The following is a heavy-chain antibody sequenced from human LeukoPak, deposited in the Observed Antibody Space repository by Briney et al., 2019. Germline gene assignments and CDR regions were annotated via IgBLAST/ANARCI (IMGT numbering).Heavy chain of an antibody. D-gene: IGHD6-13*01. CDR3: ASFSSSWRGSWFDP. Sequence: ASETLSLTCAVYGGSFSGYYWSWIRQPPGKGLEWIGEINHSGSTKYNASLKSRVTISVDTSKNQFSLKLSSVTAADTAVYYCASFSSSWRGSWFDPWGQGTLVTVSS. V-gene: IGHV4-34*01. J-gene: IGHJ5*02. CDR2: INHSGST. CDR1: GGSFSGYY.